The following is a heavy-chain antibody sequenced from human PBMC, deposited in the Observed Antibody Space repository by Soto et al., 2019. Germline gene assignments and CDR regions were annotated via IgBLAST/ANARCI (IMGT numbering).Heavy chain of an antibody. D-gene: IGHD6-13*01. Sequence: PGGSLRLSCSASGFTFSSYAMHWVRQAPGKGLEYVSAISSNGGSTYYADSVKGRFTISRDNSKNTLYLQMSSLGAEDTAVYYCVKSPSPAWYAAPFDYWGQGTLVTVSS. V-gene: IGHV3-64D*06. J-gene: IGHJ4*02. CDR1: GFTFSSYA. CDR3: VKSPSPAWYAAPFDY. CDR2: ISSNGGST.